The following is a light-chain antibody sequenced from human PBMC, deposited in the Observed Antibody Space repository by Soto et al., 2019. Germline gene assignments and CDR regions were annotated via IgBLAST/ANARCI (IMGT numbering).Light chain of an antibody. CDR3: RQYGSSPPWT. V-gene: IGKV3-20*01. CDR1: QRVSSKY. Sequence: EIVMTQSPATLSVSPGETATLSCRASQRVSSKYLGWYQQKPGQAPRLLIYGASSRANGIPDRFSGSGSGTDFTLTISRLEPEDFAVYYCRQYGSSPPWTFGQGTKVDIK. CDR2: GAS. J-gene: IGKJ1*01.